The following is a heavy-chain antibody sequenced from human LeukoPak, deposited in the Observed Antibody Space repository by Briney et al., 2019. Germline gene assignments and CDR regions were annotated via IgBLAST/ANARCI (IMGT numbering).Heavy chain of an antibody. V-gene: IGHV1-2*02. J-gene: IGHJ4*02. D-gene: IGHD6-6*01. Sequence: ASVKVSCKASGYTFTGYYMHWVRQAPGQGLEWMGWINPNSGDTNYAGKFQGRVTMTRDTSISTAYMDLRRLRSDDTAVYYCARDYSSSSGYFDYWGQGTLVTVSS. CDR3: ARDYSSSSGYFDY. CDR1: GYTFTGYY. CDR2: INPNSGDT.